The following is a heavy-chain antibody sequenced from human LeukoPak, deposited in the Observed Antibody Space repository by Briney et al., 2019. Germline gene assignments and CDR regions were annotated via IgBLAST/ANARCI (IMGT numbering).Heavy chain of an antibody. J-gene: IGHJ4*02. Sequence: GGSLRLSCAASGFTFSSYWMSWVRQAPGKGLEWVAKIKQDGSEEYYVDSVKGRFTISRDNAKNSLYLQMNSLRAEDTAVYYCARKRWLQSAVDYWGQGTLVTVSS. CDR2: IKQDGSEE. CDR1: GFTFSSYW. CDR3: ARKRWLQSAVDY. D-gene: IGHD5-24*01. V-gene: IGHV3-7*01.